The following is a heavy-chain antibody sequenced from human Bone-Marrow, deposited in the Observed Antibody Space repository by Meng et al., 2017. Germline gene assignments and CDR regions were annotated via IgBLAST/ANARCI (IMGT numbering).Heavy chain of an antibody. J-gene: IGHJ4*02. D-gene: IGHD3-10*01. CDR1: GYTFASYW. Sequence: GGSLRLSCQGSGYTFASYWIAWVRQMPGQGLEWMGIIYPGDSDTRYSPSVPGQVTISADKSISTAYLQWGSLKASDTAIYYWAKWGGFGDRRGFDYWGQGTLVTVSS. V-gene: IGHV5-51*01. CDR2: IYPGDSDT. CDR3: AKWGGFGDRRGFDY.